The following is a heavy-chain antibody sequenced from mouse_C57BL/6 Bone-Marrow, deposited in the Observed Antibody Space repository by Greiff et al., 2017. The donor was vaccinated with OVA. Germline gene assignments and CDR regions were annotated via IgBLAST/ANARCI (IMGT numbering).Heavy chain of an antibody. J-gene: IGHJ1*03. CDR3: AIYDYEFPYWYFDV. CDR1: GYAFSSSW. V-gene: IGHV1-82*01. D-gene: IGHD2-4*01. CDR2: VYPGAGDT. Sequence: VQLQQSGPELVKPGASVKISCKASGYAFSSSWMNWVKQRPGKGLEWIGRVYPGAGDTNYNGKFKGKATLTADKSSSTADMQLSSLTSEDSAVYFCAIYDYEFPYWYFDVWGTGTTVTVSS.